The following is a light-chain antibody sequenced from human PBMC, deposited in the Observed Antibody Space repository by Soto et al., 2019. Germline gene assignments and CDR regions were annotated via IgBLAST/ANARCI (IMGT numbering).Light chain of an antibody. V-gene: IGKV3-11*01. Sequence: EIVLTQSPATLSLSPGERATLSCRASQSVSSYLAWYQQKPGQAPRLLIYDASNRATVIPARFSGSGSGTDFTLTISSLEPEDSAVYYCQQRSNWPPTFGQGTKLEIK. CDR3: QQRSNWPPT. J-gene: IGKJ2*01. CDR1: QSVSSY. CDR2: DAS.